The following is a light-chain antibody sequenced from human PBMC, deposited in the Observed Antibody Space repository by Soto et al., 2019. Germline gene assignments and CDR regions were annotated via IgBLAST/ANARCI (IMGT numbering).Light chain of an antibody. CDR1: QDISVW. Sequence: DIQMTQSPSTMSASIGDRVAITCRASQDISVWLAWYQQKPGKAPTLLVSAASNLQSGVPSRFSGSGSRSEFTLTISSLQPDDFSTYYCHQYDSYPWTFGQGTKVEIK. V-gene: IGKV1-5*01. CDR3: HQYDSYPWT. CDR2: AAS. J-gene: IGKJ1*01.